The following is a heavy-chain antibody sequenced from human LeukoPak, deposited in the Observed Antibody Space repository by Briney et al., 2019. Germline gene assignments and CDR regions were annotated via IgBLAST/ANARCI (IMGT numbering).Heavy chain of an antibody. Sequence: SETLSLTCAVSGGSMRNYYWSWIRQPPGKGLEWIGYTYDSGSSSYNPSLRSRFSISIDTSKNQFSLNLSSVTAADTAVYYCARGWASSWYYFDFWGQGTLVTVSS. CDR1: GGSMRNYY. V-gene: IGHV4-59*01. CDR3: ARGWASSWYYFDF. D-gene: IGHD2-2*01. CDR2: TYDSGSS. J-gene: IGHJ4*02.